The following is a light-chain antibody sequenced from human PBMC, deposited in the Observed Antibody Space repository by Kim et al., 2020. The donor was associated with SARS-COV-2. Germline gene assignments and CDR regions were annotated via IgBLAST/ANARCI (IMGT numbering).Light chain of an antibody. CDR3: QQYNTYPYP. CDR1: QSIDNW. CDR2: QAS. J-gene: IGKJ2*01. Sequence: STSVGDSVTITCRASQSIDNWLAWYQQKPGTAPKILIYQASSLEGGAPSRFSGGGFGTEFTLTITSLQPDDIATYYCQQYNTYPYPFGQGTKLEI. V-gene: IGKV1-5*03.